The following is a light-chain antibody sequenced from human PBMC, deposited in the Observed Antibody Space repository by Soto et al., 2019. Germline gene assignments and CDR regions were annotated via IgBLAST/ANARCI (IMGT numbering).Light chain of an antibody. CDR2: DAS. Sequence: EIFLAQSPGTLTLWRGERSTLSCMASQSVSSSYLAWYQQKPGQAPRLLIYDASNRATGIPARFSGSGSGTDFTLTISSLEPEDFAVYYCQQRSNWPLTFGRGTRLEIK. CDR1: QSVSSSY. V-gene: IGKV3D-20*02. CDR3: QQRSNWPLT. J-gene: IGKJ5*01.